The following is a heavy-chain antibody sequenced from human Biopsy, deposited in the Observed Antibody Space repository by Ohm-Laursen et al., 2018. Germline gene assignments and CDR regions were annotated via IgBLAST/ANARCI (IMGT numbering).Heavy chain of an antibody. Sequence: SLRLSCSASGFTFSASAVHWVRQASGKGLEWVGRIRSKAKSYATAYAASVTGRFTISRDDSKNTTYRQMNSLKTEDTAVYYCTLEGAGFDNWGQGTLVTVSP. J-gene: IGHJ4*02. V-gene: IGHV3-73*01. D-gene: IGHD3-10*01. CDR2: IRSKAKSYAT. CDR1: GFTFSASA. CDR3: TLEGAGFDN.